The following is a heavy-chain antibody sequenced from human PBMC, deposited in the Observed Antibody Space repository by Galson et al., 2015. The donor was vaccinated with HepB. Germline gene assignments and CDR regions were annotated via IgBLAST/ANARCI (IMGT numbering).Heavy chain of an antibody. Sequence: SLRLSCAASGFTFSSYGMHWVRQAPGKGLEWVAFIRYDGSNKYYADSVKGRFTISRDNSKNTLYLQMNSLRAEDTAVYYCAKDGPSVHGYYDSSGYKSAAPLFDYWGQGTLVTVSS. V-gene: IGHV3-30*02. CDR1: GFTFSSYG. CDR3: AKDGPSVHGYYDSSGYKSAAPLFDY. CDR2: IRYDGSNK. J-gene: IGHJ4*02. D-gene: IGHD3-22*01.